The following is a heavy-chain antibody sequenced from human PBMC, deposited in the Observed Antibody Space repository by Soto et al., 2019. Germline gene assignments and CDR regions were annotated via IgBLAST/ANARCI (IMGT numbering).Heavy chain of an antibody. CDR2: IIPILGIA. CDR1: GGTFSSYT. CDR3: ARYPSLIFGAYGDSDYYYYYYMDV. Sequence: SVKVSCKASGGTFSSYTISWVRQAPGQGLEWMGRIIPILGIANYAQKFQGRVTITADKSTSTAYMELSSLRSEDTAVYYCARYPSLIFGAYGDSDYYYYYYMDVWGKGTTVTVSS. D-gene: IGHD3-3*01. J-gene: IGHJ6*03. V-gene: IGHV1-69*02.